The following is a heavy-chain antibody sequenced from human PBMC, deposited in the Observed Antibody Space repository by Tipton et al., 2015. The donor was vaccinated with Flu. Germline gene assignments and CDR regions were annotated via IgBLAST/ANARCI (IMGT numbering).Heavy chain of an antibody. D-gene: IGHD4-17*01. V-gene: IGHV5-51*01. Sequence: QLVQSGAEVKKPGESLKISCKGSGYSFTNYWIGWVRQMPGKGLEWMGVIYPGDSNTRYNPSFQGQVTISADKSISTVYLQWSSLKASGPAMYYCARHRDYGDDYWGQGTLVTVSS. CDR2: IYPGDSNT. CDR1: GYSFTNYW. CDR3: ARHRDYGDDY. J-gene: IGHJ4*02.